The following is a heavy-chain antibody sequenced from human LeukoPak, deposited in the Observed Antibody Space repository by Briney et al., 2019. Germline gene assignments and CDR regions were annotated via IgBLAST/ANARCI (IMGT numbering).Heavy chain of an antibody. Sequence: GGSLRLPCAASGFTFSSYWMNWARQAPGKGLEWVASINHNGNVNYYVDSVKGRFTISRDNAKNSLYLQMSNLRAEDTAVYFCARGGGLDVWGQGATVTVSS. D-gene: IGHD3-16*01. CDR3: ARGGGLDV. CDR2: INHNGNVN. J-gene: IGHJ6*02. V-gene: IGHV3-7*03. CDR1: GFTFSSYW.